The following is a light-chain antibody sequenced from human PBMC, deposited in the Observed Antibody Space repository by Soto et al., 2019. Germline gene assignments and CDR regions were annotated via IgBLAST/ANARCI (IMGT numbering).Light chain of an antibody. CDR3: QQYNSYSWT. J-gene: IGKJ1*01. CDR2: KAS. V-gene: IGKV1-5*03. CDR1: QSISSW. Sequence: DIQMTQSPSTLSASVGDMVTITFRASQSISSWLAWYQQKPGKAPKLLIYKASSLESGVPSRFSGSGSGTEFTLTISSLQPDDFATYYCQQYNSYSWTFGQGTKVDIK.